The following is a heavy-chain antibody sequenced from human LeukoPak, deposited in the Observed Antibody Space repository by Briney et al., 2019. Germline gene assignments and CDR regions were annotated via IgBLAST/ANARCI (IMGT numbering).Heavy chain of an antibody. D-gene: IGHD2-21*02. J-gene: IGHJ4*02. Sequence: PGGSLRLSCAASGFTFSSYGMHWVRQAPGKGLEWVAVIWYDGSNKYYADSVKGRFTISRDNSKNTLYLQMNSLRAEDTAVYYCARDRYCGGDCYYFDYWGQGTLVTVSS. CDR2: IWYDGSNK. CDR1: GFTFSSYG. V-gene: IGHV3-33*01. CDR3: ARDRYCGGDCYYFDY.